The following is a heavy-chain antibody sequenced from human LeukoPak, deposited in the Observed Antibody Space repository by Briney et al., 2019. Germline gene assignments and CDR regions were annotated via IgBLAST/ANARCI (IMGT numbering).Heavy chain of an antibody. D-gene: IGHD6-19*01. J-gene: IGHJ4*02. CDR2: IQYNGIL. Sequence: PSETLSLTCTVSGGSITTSGYFWGWVRQSPGKGLEWMGRIQYNGILHHNPTLKSRVTISRDTSKNQFSLELSSVTAADTAMYYCVRDTGQWLCDYWGQGILVTVST. V-gene: IGHV4-39*07. CDR3: VRDTGQWLCDY. CDR1: GGSITTSGYF.